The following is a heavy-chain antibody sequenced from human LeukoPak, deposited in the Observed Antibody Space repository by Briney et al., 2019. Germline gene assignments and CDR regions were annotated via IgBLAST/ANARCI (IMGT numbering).Heavy chain of an antibody. V-gene: IGHV3-21*04. CDR1: GFKFSSYS. CDR3: AKDLDSPATAFDSSFDY. D-gene: IGHD3-22*01. CDR2: ISPSTTYI. J-gene: IGHJ4*02. Sequence: GGSLRLSCVASGFKFSSYSMIWVRQAPGKGLEWVSSISPSTTYIYYADSVKGRFTVSRDNARNSLYLHMSSLTAEDTAIYYCAKDLDSPATAFDSSFDYWGQGTLVTVSS.